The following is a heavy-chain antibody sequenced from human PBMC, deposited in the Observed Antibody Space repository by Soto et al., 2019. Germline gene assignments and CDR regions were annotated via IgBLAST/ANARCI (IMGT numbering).Heavy chain of an antibody. Sequence: GGSLRLSCAASGFTFSSYAMSWVRQAPGKGLEWVSAISGSGGSTYYADSVKGRFTISRDNSKNTLYLQMNILRAEDTAVYYCAKDTALVPDAFDIWGQGTMVTVSS. J-gene: IGHJ3*02. V-gene: IGHV3-23*01. CDR2: ISGSGGST. CDR1: GFTFSSYA. CDR3: AKDTALVPDAFDI.